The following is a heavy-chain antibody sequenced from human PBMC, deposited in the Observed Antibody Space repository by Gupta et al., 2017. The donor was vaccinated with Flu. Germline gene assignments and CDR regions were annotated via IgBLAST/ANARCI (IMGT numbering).Heavy chain of an antibody. CDR3: ARGSGSYGYGVYYYYGMDV. J-gene: IGHJ6*02. CDR1: GGSFSGYY. Sequence: QVQLQQWGAGLLKPSETLSLTCAVYGGSFSGYYWSWIRQPPGKGLEWIGEINHSGSTNYNPSLKSRVTISVDTSKNQVSLKLSSVTAADTAVYYCARGSGSYGYGVYYYYGMDVWGQGTTVTVSS. D-gene: IGHD5-18*01. CDR2: INHSGST. V-gene: IGHV4-34*01.